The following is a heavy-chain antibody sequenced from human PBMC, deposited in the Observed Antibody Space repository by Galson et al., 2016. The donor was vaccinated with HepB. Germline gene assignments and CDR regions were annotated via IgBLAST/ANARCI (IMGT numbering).Heavy chain of an antibody. CDR3: ASAAAETESDY. CDR2: IKKDGSEK. J-gene: IGHJ4*02. CDR1: GFTFSGYW. D-gene: IGHD6-25*01. Sequence: SLRLSCAASGFTFSGYWMTWVRQAPGKGLEWVANIKKDGSEKNYVDSVKGRFTISRDNAKHLVYLQMNSLRAEDTARYYCASAAAETESDYWGQGTLVTVSP. V-gene: IGHV3-7*01.